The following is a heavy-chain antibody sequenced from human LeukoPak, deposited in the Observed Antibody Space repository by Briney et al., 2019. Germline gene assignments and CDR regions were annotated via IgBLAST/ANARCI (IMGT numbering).Heavy chain of an antibody. Sequence: PGGSLRLSCAASGFTFSSYGMHWVRQAPGKGLEWVAVISYDGSKKYYADSVKGRFTISRDNSKNTLYLQMNSLRAEDTAVYYCAKGSGWCENYYYGMDVWGQGTTVTVSS. CDR1: GFTFSSYG. J-gene: IGHJ6*02. D-gene: IGHD6-19*01. CDR3: AKGSGWCENYYYGMDV. V-gene: IGHV3-30*18. CDR2: ISYDGSKK.